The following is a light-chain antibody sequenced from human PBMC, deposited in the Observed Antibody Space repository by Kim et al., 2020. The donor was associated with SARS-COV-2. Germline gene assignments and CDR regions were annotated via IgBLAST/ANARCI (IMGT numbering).Light chain of an antibody. CDR2: EDT. CDR3: YSTGSSRNAV. V-gene: IGLV3-10*01. J-gene: IGLJ2*01. Sequence: SYELTQPPSVSVSPGQTARITCSGDALPKNFAYWYQQKSGQAPVLVIYEDTKRPSGIPKRFSGSTSGTMATLTVRGAQVEDEADYYCYSTGSSRNAVFGGGTQLTVL. CDR1: ALPKNF.